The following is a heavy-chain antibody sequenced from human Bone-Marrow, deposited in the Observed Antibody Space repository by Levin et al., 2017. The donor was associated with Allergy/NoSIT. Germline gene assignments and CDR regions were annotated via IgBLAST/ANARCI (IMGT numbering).Heavy chain of an antibody. V-gene: IGHV5-51*01. J-gene: IGHJ4*02. D-gene: IGHD2/OR15-2a*01. CDR1: GYSFTNYW. CDR2: IYPGDSDI. CDR3: ARRDCLGNTCMEAFDN. Sequence: GGSLRLSCQGSGYSFTNYWIGWVRQLPGKGLDWMGIIYPGDSDIRYSPSFQGQVTISADTSINTAFLQWSRLKASDTAIYYCARRDCLGNTCMEAFDNWGQGTLVTVSS.